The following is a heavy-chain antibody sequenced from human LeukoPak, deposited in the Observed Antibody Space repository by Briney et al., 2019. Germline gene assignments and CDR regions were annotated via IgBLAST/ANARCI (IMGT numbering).Heavy chain of an antibody. CDR3: ARQIYCSRSSCQGWRGMDV. D-gene: IGHD2-2*01. CDR2: IYYSGST. V-gene: IGHV4-39*01. CDR1: GGSISGSSYY. Sequence: SETLSLTCTVSGGSISGSSYYRGWIRQPPGKGLEWIGSIYYSGSTYYNSSLKSRVTISVDTSKNQFSLKLSSVIAADTAVYYCARQIYCSRSSCQGWRGMDVWGQGTTVTVSS. J-gene: IGHJ6*02.